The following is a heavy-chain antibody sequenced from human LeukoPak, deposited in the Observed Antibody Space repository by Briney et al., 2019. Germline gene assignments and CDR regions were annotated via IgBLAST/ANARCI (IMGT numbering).Heavy chain of an antibody. J-gene: IGHJ4*02. CDR1: GFTFSNYW. CDR3: VRDLILVWTPGDDFDH. CDR2: INERATII. D-gene: IGHD3-16*01. V-gene: IGHV3-74*01. Sequence: GGSLRLSCAASGFTFSNYWMHWVRQAPGKGLEWVSRINERATIISYTDSVKGRFTISRENARNTLYLQMNSLTAEDTAVYYCVRDLILVWTPGDDFDHWGQGTLVTVPS.